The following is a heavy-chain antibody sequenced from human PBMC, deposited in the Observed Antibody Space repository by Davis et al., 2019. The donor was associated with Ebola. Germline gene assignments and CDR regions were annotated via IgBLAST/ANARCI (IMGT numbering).Heavy chain of an antibody. CDR3: AKSGLSFGVVKYHYGMDV. D-gene: IGHD3-3*01. J-gene: IGHJ6*04. CDR1: GLTFDDYA. V-gene: IGHV3-9*01. CDR2: ISWNSGSI. Sequence: SLKISCAASGLTFDDYAMHWVRQAPGKGLEWVSGISWNSGSIGYADSVKGRFTISRDNAKNSLYLQMNSLRAEDTAVYYCAKSGLSFGVVKYHYGMDVWGKGTTVTVSS.